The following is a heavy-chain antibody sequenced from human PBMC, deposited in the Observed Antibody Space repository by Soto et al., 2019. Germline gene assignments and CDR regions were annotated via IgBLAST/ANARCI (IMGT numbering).Heavy chain of an antibody. Sequence: GASVKVSCKASGGTFSSYAISWVRQAPGQGLEWMGGIIPIFGTANYAQKFQGRVTITADESTSTAYMELSSLRSEDTAVYYCARGLAGAARRTYWFDPWGQGTLVTVSS. J-gene: IGHJ5*02. CDR2: IIPIFGTA. CDR1: GGTFSSYA. D-gene: IGHD6-6*01. CDR3: ARGLAGAARRTYWFDP. V-gene: IGHV1-69*13.